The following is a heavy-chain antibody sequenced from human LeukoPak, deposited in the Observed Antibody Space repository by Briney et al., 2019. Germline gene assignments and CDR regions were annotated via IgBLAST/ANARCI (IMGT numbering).Heavy chain of an antibody. CDR3: ARVVVPASIPGWFDP. CDR2: TYYSGST. D-gene: IGHD2-2*01. J-gene: IGHJ5*02. CDR1: GGSNSIGGDL. Sequence: SHTLSLPCTLSGGSNSIGGDLYRSTRQHPAKGLEWIGYTYYSGSTYYNPSLKSRVTISVDTSKNQFSLKLSSVTAADTAVYYCARVVVPASIPGWFDPWGQGTLVTVSS. V-gene: IGHV4-31*03.